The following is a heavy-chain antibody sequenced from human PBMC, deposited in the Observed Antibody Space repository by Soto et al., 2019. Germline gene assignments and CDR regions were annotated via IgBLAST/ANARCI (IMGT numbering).Heavy chain of an antibody. CDR1: GDPINNYF. CDR2: ISYSGST. J-gene: IGHJ6*02. Sequence: TSETLSLTCTISGDPINNYFWNWIRQSPGKGLEWIGYISYSGSTSYNPSLQSRVTISSDTSKNQFSLELSSVTAADTAVYYCARARQRDTGRGLDVWGQGTTVTVSS. D-gene: IGHD5-18*01. V-gene: IGHV4-59*01. CDR3: ARARQRDTGRGLDV.